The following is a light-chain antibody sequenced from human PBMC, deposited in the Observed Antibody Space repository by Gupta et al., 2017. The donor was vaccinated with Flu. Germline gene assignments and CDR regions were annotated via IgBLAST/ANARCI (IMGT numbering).Light chain of an antibody. J-gene: IGLJ3*02. CDR1: NIGSKS. CDR2: DDS. Sequence: SFVLTQPPSMSVAPGQTARLPCGGTNIGSKSVHWYQHKPGQAPVLVVFDDSDRPAGIPERFSGSNSGNTATLSISRVEAGDEAAYYCQLWDGSSDHPGVFGGGTKLSVL. CDR3: QLWDGSSDHPGV. V-gene: IGLV3-21*02.